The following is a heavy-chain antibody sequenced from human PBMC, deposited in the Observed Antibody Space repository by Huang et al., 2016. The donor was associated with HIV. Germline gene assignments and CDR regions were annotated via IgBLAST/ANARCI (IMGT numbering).Heavy chain of an antibody. V-gene: IGHV3-21*02. J-gene: IGHJ5*02. CDR2: IGSDSSYI. Sequence: EVELVESGGGLVTPGGSLRLSCAASGFAFSSYGMNWVRQAPGKGLGWVAFIGSDSSYIYYADSVKGRGTISRDNAKSSIYLQLDSLRAEDTAVYYCAYQQWLVGGLNHWGQGTLVVVSS. CDR1: GFAFSSYG. CDR3: AYQQWLVGGLNH. D-gene: IGHD6-19*01.